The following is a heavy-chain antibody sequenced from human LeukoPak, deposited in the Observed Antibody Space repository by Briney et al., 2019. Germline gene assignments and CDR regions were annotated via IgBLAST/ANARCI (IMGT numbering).Heavy chain of an antibody. Sequence: SETLSLTCTVSGGSISSSSYYWGWIRQHPGKGLEWIGYIYYSGSTYYNPSLKSRVTISVDTSKNQFSLKLSSVTAADTAVYYCARVRGGYFDYWGQGTLVTVSS. D-gene: IGHD3-10*01. V-gene: IGHV4-31*03. J-gene: IGHJ4*02. CDR3: ARVRGGYFDY. CDR1: GGSISSSSYY. CDR2: IYYSGST.